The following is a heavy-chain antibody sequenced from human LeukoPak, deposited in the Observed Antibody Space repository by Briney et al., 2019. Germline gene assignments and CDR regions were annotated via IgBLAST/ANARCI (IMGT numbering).Heavy chain of an antibody. Sequence: ASVKVSCKASGYTCSDYYVHWVRQAPGQGLEWMGWINPNSGGTSYAQKFQDRVTLTRDTSISTAYMELSRLRSNDTAVYYCARGAEVACSGINCYLYYFDYWGQGALVTVSS. CDR1: GYTCSDYY. J-gene: IGHJ4*02. CDR3: ARGAEVACSGINCYLYYFDY. CDR2: INPNSGGT. V-gene: IGHV1-2*02. D-gene: IGHD2-15*01.